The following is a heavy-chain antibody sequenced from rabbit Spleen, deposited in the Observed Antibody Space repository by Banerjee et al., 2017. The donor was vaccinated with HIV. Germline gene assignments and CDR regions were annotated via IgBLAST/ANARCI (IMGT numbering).Heavy chain of an antibody. CDR3: ARDTSSSFSSYGMDL. CDR1: GVSFSVSSY. CDR2: IDAGSSDFT. V-gene: IGHV1S40*01. D-gene: IGHD1-1*01. Sequence: QSLEESGGDLVKPGASLTLTCTASGVSFSVSSYMCWVRQAPGKGLEWIACIDAGSSDFTYFASWAKGRFTISKTSSTTVTLQMTSLTAADTATYFYARDTSSSFSSYGMDLWGQGTLVTVS. J-gene: IGHJ6*01.